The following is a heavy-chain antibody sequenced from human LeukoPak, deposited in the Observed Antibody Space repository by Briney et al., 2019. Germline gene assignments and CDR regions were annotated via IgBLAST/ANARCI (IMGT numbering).Heavy chain of an antibody. V-gene: IGHV4-39*07. CDR1: GDSISSSSYY. D-gene: IGHD2-2*01. CDR2: IYYRGST. Sequence: SETLSLTCNVFGDSISSSSYYWGWIRQPPGEGLQWIGAIYYRGSTYYNPSLKSRVTISIDTSKNQFSLKLTSVTAADTVVYYCARDSGDLDDIVVVPAGMNYYPGMDVWGQGTTVTVSS. CDR3: ARDSGDLDDIVVVPAGMNYYPGMDV. J-gene: IGHJ6*02.